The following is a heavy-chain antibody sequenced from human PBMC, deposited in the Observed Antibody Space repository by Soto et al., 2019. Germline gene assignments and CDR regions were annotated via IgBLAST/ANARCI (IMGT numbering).Heavy chain of an antibody. CDR1: GYTFTSYY. Sequence: ASVKVSCKASGYTFTSYYMHWVRQAPGQGLEWMGIINPSGGSTSYAQKFQGRVTMTRDTSTSTVYMELSSLRSEDTAVYYCARDSSDYTIFGVVTPGDYYYYYMDVWGKGTTVTVSS. D-gene: IGHD3-3*01. CDR2: INPSGGST. CDR3: ARDSSDYTIFGVVTPGDYYYYYMDV. V-gene: IGHV1-46*03. J-gene: IGHJ6*03.